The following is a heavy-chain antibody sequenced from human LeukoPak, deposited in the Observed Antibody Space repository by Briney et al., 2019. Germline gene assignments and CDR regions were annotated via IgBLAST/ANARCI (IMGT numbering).Heavy chain of an antibody. V-gene: IGHV3-23*01. D-gene: IGHD2-2*01. CDR2: ISGSGGST. Sequence: PGGSLRLSCAASGFTFSSYAMSWVRQAPGKGLEWVSAISGSGGSTYYADSVKGRFTISRDNSKNTLYLQMNSLRAENTAVYYCAKDLVVVPAAIDYWGQGTLVTVSS. CDR3: AKDLVVVPAAIDY. J-gene: IGHJ4*02. CDR1: GFTFSSYA.